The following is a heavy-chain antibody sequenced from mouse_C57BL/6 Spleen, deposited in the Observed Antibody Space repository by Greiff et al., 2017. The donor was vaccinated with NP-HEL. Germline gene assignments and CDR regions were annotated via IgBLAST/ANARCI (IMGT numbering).Heavy chain of an antibody. CDR1: GYSFTGYY. CDR3: ARGYYDYDLFAY. Sequence: VQLQQSGPELVKPGASVKISCKASGYSFTGYYMNWVKQSPEKSLEWIGEINPSTGGTTYNQKFKAKATLTVDKSSSTAYMQLKSLTSEDSAVYYCARGYYDYDLFAYWGQGTLVTVSA. D-gene: IGHD2-4*01. CDR2: INPSTGGT. V-gene: IGHV1-42*01. J-gene: IGHJ3*01.